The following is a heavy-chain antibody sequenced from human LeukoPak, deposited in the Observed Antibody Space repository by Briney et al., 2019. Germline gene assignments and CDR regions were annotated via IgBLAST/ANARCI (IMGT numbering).Heavy chain of an antibody. CDR1: GFTFSDSA. J-gene: IGHJ4*02. CDR2: IKEDGSEK. CDR3: ARDNCSSTSCYKDY. Sequence: GGSLRLSCAASGFTFSDSAMHWVRQAPGKGLEWVANIKEDGSEKNYVDSVKGRFTISRDNAKNSLYLQMNSLRAEDTAVYYCARDNCSSTSCYKDYWGQGTLVTVSS. V-gene: IGHV3-7*01. D-gene: IGHD2-2*02.